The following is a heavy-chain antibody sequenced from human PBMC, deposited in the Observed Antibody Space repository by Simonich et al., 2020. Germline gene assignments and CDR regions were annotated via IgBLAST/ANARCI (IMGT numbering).Heavy chain of an antibody. D-gene: IGHD4-4*01. CDR2: IWYDGSNK. CDR1: GFTFSRYG. CDR3: ARMTTVSDYYFDY. Sequence: QVQLVESGGGVVQPGRSLRLSCAASGFTFSRYGMHWVRQAPGKGLEWVAVIWYDGSNKYYADSVKGRFTISRDNSKNTLYLQMNSLRAEDTAVYYCARMTTVSDYYFDYWGQGTLVTVSS. V-gene: IGHV3-33*01. J-gene: IGHJ4*02.